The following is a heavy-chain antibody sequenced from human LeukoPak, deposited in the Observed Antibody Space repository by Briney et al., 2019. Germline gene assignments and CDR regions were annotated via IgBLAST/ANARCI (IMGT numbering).Heavy chain of an antibody. Sequence: ASVKVTCKASGYTFTGYYMHWVRQAPGQGLEWMGRINPNSGGTNYALKFQGRVTMTRDTSISTAYMELSRPRSDDTAVYYCARGVDSSSLFYWGQGTLVTVSS. V-gene: IGHV1-2*06. CDR1: GYTFTGYY. J-gene: IGHJ4*02. CDR2: INPNSGGT. CDR3: ARGVDSSSLFY. D-gene: IGHD6-13*01.